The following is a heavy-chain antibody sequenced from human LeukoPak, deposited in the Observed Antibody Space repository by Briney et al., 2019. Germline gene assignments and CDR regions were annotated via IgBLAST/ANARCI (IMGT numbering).Heavy chain of an antibody. CDR2: IHSSGNS. J-gene: IGHJ4*02. CDR1: GGSISGTDLY. D-gene: IGHD6-13*01. Sequence: SETLTLTCTVSGGSISGTDLYWGWIRQLPGKGLEWIGNIHSSGNSFCNPSLKSRVTISVDTSKNQFSLKLSSVTAADTAVYYCARVTHSSSWFFDYWGQGTLVTVSS. CDR3: ARVTHSSSWFFDY. V-gene: IGHV4-39*07.